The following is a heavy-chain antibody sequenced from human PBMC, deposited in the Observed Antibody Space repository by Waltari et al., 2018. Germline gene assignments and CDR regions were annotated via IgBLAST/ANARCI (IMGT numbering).Heavy chain of an antibody. D-gene: IGHD3-10*01. CDR1: GFTFSSSW. V-gene: IGHV3-7*01. CDR2: IKQDGSEN. Sequence: EVQLVESGGGLVQPGGSLRLSCAASGFTFSSSWMSWVRQAPGKGLEWVANIKQDGSENYYVDSVKGRFTISRDNAKNSLYLQMNSLRAEDTAVYYCARDRGDDAFDIWGQGTMVTVSS. J-gene: IGHJ3*02. CDR3: ARDRGDDAFDI.